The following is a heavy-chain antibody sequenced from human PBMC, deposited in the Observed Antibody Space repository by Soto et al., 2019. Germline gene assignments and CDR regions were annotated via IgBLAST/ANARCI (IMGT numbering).Heavy chain of an antibody. Sequence: GGSLRLSCAASGFTFSSYSMNWVRQAPGKGLEWVSSISSSSSYIYYADSVKGRFTISRDNAKNSLYLQMNSLRAEYTAVYYCARGVVSSGENAFDIWGQGTMVTVSS. J-gene: IGHJ3*02. V-gene: IGHV3-21*01. CDR3: ARGVVSSGENAFDI. D-gene: IGHD3-22*01. CDR1: GFTFSSYS. CDR2: ISSSSSYI.